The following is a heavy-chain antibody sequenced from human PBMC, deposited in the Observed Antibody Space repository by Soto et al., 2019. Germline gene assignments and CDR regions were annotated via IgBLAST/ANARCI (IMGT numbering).Heavy chain of an antibody. CDR3: ASPIAAAAPHDPLAI. CDR2: IIPIFGTA. Sequence: SVKVSCKASGGTFSSYAISWVRQAPGQGLEWMGGIIPIFGTANYAQKFQGRVTITADESTSTAYMELSSLRSEDTAVYYCASPIAAAAPHDPLAIWGQGTMVTVAS. D-gene: IGHD6-13*01. J-gene: IGHJ3*02. V-gene: IGHV1-69*13. CDR1: GGTFSSYA.